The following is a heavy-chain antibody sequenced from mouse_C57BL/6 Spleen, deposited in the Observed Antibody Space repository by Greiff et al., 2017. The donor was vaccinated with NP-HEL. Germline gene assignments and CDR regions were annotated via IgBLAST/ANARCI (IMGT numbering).Heavy chain of an antibody. D-gene: IGHD2-4*01. V-gene: IGHV1-47*01. CDR1: GYTFTTYP. J-gene: IGHJ4*01. Sequence: VQGVESGAELVKPGASVKMSCKASGYTFTTYPIEWMKQNHGKSLEWIGNFHPYNDDTKYNEKFKGKATLTVEKSSSTVYLELSRLTSDDSAVYYCAIIYYDYDGYAMDYWGQGTSVTVSS. CDR3: AIIYYDYDGYAMDY. CDR2: FHPYNDDT.